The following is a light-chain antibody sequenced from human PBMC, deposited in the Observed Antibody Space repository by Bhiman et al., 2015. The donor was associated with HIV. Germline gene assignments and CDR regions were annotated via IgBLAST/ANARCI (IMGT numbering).Light chain of an antibody. V-gene: IGLV2-14*03. CDR1: TRDVGGYDY. J-gene: IGLJ1*01. Sequence: QSALTQPASVSGSPGQSITISCTGTTRDVGGYDYVSWYQQHPGKAPQLMIYDVSQRPSGVSNRFSGSKSGNTASLTISGLQAEDEADYYCSSYTSSSTAYVFGTGTKVTVL. CDR2: DVS. CDR3: SSYTSSSTAYV.